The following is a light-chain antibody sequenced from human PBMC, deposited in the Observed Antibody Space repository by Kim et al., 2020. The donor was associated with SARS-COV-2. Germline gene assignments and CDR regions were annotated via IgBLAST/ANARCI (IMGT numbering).Light chain of an antibody. CDR2: AAS. CDR1: EDIDNY. CDR3: QQSFSPLSNT. V-gene: IGKV1-39*01. J-gene: IGKJ5*01. Sequence: DIQMTQSPSSLSASVGDTVTITCRASEDIDNYLNWYQQKPGQGPKLLIYAASTLQSDVPSRFTGSGSGTAFTLTISNLQPDDFATYSCQQSFSPLSNTFGRGTRLEIK.